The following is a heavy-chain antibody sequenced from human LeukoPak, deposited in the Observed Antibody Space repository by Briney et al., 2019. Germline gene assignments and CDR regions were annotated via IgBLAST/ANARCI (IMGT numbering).Heavy chain of an antibody. CDR1: GLTFSSYA. CDR3: ARGAYSNSWLNFDY. J-gene: IGHJ4*02. Sequence: GGSLRLSCAASGLTFSSYAMPWVRQAPGKGLEWVALISYDGSEKYYADSVKGRFTISRDNSKNTLYLQMNSLRAADTAVYYCARGAYSNSWLNFDYWGQGTLVTVSS. D-gene: IGHD6-13*01. V-gene: IGHV3-30*04. CDR2: ISYDGSEK.